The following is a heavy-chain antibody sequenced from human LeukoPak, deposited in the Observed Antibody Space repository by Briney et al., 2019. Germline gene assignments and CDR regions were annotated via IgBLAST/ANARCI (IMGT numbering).Heavy chain of an antibody. J-gene: IGHJ4*01. D-gene: IGHD1-1*01. Sequence: SVXXSXXTSXXTXXNYGXSXXRQAPGQGLEWMGWITAYNGNRLYAQRFQGRITLTTDTSTSTSYMELRSLEYDDTAIYYCARDNDKVVDHWGQGTLVTVSS. V-gene: IGHV1-18*01. CDR3: ARDNDKVVDH. CDR2: ITAYNGNR. CDR1: XXTXXNYG.